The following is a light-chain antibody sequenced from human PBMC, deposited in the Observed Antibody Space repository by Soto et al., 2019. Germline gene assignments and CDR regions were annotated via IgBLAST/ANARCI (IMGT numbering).Light chain of an antibody. CDR1: QSISSW. CDR3: QQYSSYQYT. J-gene: IGKJ2*01. Sequence: DIQMTQSPSTLSASVGDRVTITCRASQSISSWLAWYQQKPGKAPKLLIYKASSLESGVPSRFSGSESGTDFTLTISSLQPDDFATYYCQQYSSYQYTFGQGTKLEIK. V-gene: IGKV1-5*03. CDR2: KAS.